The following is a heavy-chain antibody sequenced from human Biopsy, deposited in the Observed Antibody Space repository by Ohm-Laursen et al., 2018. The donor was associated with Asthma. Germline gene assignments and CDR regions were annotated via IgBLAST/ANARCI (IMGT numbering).Heavy chain of an antibody. CDR3: ARAVDYSHYYGIDV. CDR2: ISVYNGNT. V-gene: IGHV1-18*01. CDR1: GYTFNSAG. D-gene: IGHD3-10*01. J-gene: IGHJ6*02. Sequence: ATVKISCKASGYTFNSAGITWVRQVPGQGLEWMGWISVYNGNTKVAQKLQDRVTMITDTSTSTAYMELRSLRSDDTAVYFCARAVDYSHYYGIDVWGQGTTVTVS.